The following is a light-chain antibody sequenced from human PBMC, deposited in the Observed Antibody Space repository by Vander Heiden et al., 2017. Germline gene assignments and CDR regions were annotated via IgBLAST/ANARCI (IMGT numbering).Light chain of an antibody. CDR1: QGISNS. CDR2: AAS. CDR3: QNYNSAPYT. V-gene: IGKV1-27*01. Sequence: DIQMAHSPSYLSASVGDRVTITCRASQGISNSLAWYQQKSGKAPKLLIYAASTLHTGVPSRFSGSGSGTDFTLTISSLQPEDVATYYCQNYNSAPYTFGRGTKVEIK. J-gene: IGKJ4*01.